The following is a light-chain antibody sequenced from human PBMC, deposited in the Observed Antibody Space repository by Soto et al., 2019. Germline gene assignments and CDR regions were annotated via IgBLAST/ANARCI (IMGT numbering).Light chain of an antibody. V-gene: IGKV3-15*01. CDR1: QSISGT. Sequence: EIVMTQSPATLSVSPGLIATLSFRASQSISGTLAWYQQKPGQAPRLLIYGASTRAAGFPARFSGSGSGTDFTLTISSLQSEDFAVYYCQQYDNWPWTFGQGTKVDIK. CDR3: QQYDNWPWT. CDR2: GAS. J-gene: IGKJ1*01.